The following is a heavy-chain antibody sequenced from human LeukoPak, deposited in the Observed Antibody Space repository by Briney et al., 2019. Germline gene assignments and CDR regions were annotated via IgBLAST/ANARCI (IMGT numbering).Heavy chain of an antibody. J-gene: IGHJ4*02. V-gene: IGHV3-30*03. Sequence: PGRSLRLSCAASGFTFSDYGMHWVRQAPGKGLEWVAAISYDGRNKYYADSVQGRFTFSRDNSKNMLYLQMNSLRAEDTAVYYCARDGKPDYYDSSGCDYFDYWGQGTLVTVSS. CDR2: ISYDGRNK. D-gene: IGHD3-22*01. CDR3: ARDGKPDYYDSSGCDYFDY. CDR1: GFTFSDYG.